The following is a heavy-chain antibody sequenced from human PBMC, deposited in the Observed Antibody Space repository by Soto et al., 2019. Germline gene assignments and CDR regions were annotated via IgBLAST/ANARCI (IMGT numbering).Heavy chain of an antibody. D-gene: IGHD1-26*01. CDR2: ISSSGAII. CDR3: VREDCRTARCPVGLFDY. Sequence: PGGSLRLSCAASGFTFSSSEMNWVRQAPGKGLEWVSYISSSGAIIFYADSVRGRFTISRDNAKNSLFLQMDSLRAEDTAIYYCVREDCRTARCPVGLFDYWGHGSLVTVSS. J-gene: IGHJ4*01. CDR1: GFTFSSSE. V-gene: IGHV3-48*03.